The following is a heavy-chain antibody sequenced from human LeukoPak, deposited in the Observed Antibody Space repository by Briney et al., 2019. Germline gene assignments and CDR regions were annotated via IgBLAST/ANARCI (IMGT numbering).Heavy chain of an antibody. J-gene: IGHJ4*02. CDR3: ARVSYSYSSGWTPDY. Sequence: SSETLSLTRTVSGDSISSSYWSWIRQPPGKGLEWIGYIYHTGSTNSNPSLKSRVTISVDTSKNQFSLKLSSVTAADTAVYYCARVSYSYSSGWTPDYWGQGTLVTVSS. CDR1: GDSISSSY. CDR2: IYHTGST. V-gene: IGHV4-59*01. D-gene: IGHD6-19*01.